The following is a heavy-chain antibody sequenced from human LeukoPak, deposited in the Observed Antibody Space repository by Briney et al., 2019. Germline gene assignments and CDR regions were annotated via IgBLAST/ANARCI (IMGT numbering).Heavy chain of an antibody. J-gene: IGHJ3*02. CDR3: ARRSGSDALDI. D-gene: IGHD3-10*01. V-gene: IGHV5-51*01. CDR2: IYLGDSYT. Sequence: GESLKISCKGSGYSFTSYWIAWLRQMPGKGLEWMGIIYLGDSYTTYSPSFQGQVTISADKFISTAYLQWRSLKASDTAMYYCARRSGSDALDIWGQGTMVTVSS. CDR1: GYSFTSYW.